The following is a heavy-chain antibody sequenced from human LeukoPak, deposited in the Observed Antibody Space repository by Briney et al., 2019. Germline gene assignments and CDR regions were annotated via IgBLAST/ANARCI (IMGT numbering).Heavy chain of an antibody. D-gene: IGHD3-9*01. V-gene: IGHV4-39*01. CDR1: GGSISSSSYS. Sequence: PSETLSLTCTVSGGSISSSSYSWGWIRQPPGKGLEWIGSIYYSGSTYYNPSLKSRVTISVDTSKNQFSLKLSSVTATDTAVYYCARHHPDNDYWGQGTLVTVSS. CDR3: ARHHPDNDY. J-gene: IGHJ4*02. CDR2: IYYSGST.